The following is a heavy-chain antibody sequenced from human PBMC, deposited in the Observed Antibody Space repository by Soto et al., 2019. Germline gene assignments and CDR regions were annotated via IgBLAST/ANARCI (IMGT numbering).Heavy chain of an antibody. J-gene: IGHJ4*02. D-gene: IGHD1-7*01. CDR3: AKDGITGTYFDY. V-gene: IGHV3-30*18. Sequence: GGSLRLSCAASGFTLSSYGMHWVRQAPGKGLEWVAVISYDGSNKYYADSVKGRFTISRDNSKNTLYLQMNSLRAEDTAVYYCAKDGITGTYFDYWGQGTLVTVSS. CDR2: ISYDGSNK. CDR1: GFTLSSYG.